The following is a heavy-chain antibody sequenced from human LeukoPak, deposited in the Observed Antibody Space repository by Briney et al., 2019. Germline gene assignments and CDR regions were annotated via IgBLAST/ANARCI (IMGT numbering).Heavy chain of an antibody. CDR1: GFTFSSYE. CDR2: IKQDGSEK. CDR3: ASTQTFDY. V-gene: IGHV3-7*05. Sequence: QPGGSLRLSCAASGFTFSSYEMNWVRQAPGKGLEWVANIKQDGSEKYYADSVKGRFTISRDNAKSSLYLQLNSLRVEDTAVYHCASTQTFDYWGQGTLVTVPS. J-gene: IGHJ4*02.